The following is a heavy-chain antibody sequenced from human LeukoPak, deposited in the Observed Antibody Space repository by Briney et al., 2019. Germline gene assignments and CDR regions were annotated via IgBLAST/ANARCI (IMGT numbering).Heavy chain of an antibody. V-gene: IGHV1-8*01. CDR3: ARGLGPEESFDY. CDR1: VYPFTSYD. J-gene: IGHJ4*02. CDR2: MNPNSGNT. Sequence: ASVKVSCKASVYPFTSYDINWVRQATGQGLEWMGWMNPNSGNTGYAQKFQGRVTMTRNTSISTAYMELSSLRSEDTAVYYCARGLGPEESFDYWGQGTLVTVSS. D-gene: IGHD3-10*01.